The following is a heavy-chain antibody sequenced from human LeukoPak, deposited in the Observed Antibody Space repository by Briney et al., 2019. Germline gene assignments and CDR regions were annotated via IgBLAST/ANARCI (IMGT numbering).Heavy chain of an antibody. CDR2: ISAYNGNT. CDR3: ARADYYDSIDWGP. V-gene: IGHV1-18*03. J-gene: IGHJ5*02. D-gene: IGHD3-22*01. Sequence: ASVKVSCTASGYTFTSYGISWVRQAPGQGLEWMGWISAYNGNTNYAQKLQGRVTMTTDTSTSTAYMELRSLRSDDMAVYYCARADYYDSIDWGPWGQGTLVTVSS. CDR1: GYTFTSYG.